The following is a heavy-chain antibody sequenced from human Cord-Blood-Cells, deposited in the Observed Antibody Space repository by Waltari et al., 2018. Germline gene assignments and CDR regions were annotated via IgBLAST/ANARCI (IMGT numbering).Heavy chain of an antibody. D-gene: IGHD3-22*01. CDR3: ARDQRVVITKYYFDY. J-gene: IGHJ4*02. CDR2: IKQDGSEK. Sequence: EVQLVESGGGLVQPGGSLRLSCAASGFTFSSYWMSWVRQAPGKGLEWVANIKQDGSEKYYVDAVKGRFTSSRDNAKNSLYLQMNSLRAEDTAVYYCARDQRVVITKYYFDYWGQGTLVTVSS. CDR1: GFTFSSYW. V-gene: IGHV3-7*01.